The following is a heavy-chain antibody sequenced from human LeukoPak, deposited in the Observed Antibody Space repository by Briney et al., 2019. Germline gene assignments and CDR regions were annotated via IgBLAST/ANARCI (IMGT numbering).Heavy chain of an antibody. Sequence: RASVKVSCKASGYTFTSYYMHWVRQAPGQGLEWMGIINPSGGSTSYAQKFQGRVTMTRDTSTSTVYMELSSLRSEDTAVYYCARERMITFGGVIAPLDAFDIWGQGTMVTVSS. CDR3: ARERMITFGGVIAPLDAFDI. CDR2: INPSGGST. V-gene: IGHV1-46*01. CDR1: GYTFTSYY. D-gene: IGHD3-16*02. J-gene: IGHJ3*02.